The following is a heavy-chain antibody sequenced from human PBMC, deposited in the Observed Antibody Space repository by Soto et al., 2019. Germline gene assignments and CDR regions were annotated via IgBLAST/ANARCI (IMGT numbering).Heavy chain of an antibody. J-gene: IGHJ6*02. CDR1: GFNFRDYS. D-gene: IGHD2-8*01. CDR2: IDSSIGSI. CDR3: ARVEGSLSNYYYYGMDV. Sequence: XGFLRLSFAASGFNFRDYSMNGVGQAPGKGLEWVSYIDSSIGSIYYADSVKGRFTISRDNAKNSLYLQMNALRDEDTAVYYCARVEGSLSNYYYYGMDVCGQGTTVTVSS. V-gene: IGHV3-48*02.